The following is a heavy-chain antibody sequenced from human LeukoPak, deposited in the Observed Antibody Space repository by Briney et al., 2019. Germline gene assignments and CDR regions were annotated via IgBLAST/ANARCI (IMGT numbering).Heavy chain of an antibody. J-gene: IGHJ4*02. D-gene: IGHD3-22*01. V-gene: IGHV3-30-3*01. CDR3: TTVSEYYDSSGYMVY. CDR2: ISYDGSNK. Sequence: GGSLRLSCAASGFTFSSYAMHWVRQAPGKGLEWVAVISYDGSNKYYADSVKGRFTISRDNSKNTLYLQMNSLKTEDTAVYYCTTVSEYYDSSGYMVYWGQGTLVTVSS. CDR1: GFTFSSYA.